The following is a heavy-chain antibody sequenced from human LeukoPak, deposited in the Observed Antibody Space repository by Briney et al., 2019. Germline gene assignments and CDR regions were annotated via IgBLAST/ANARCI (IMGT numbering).Heavy chain of an antibody. CDR1: GFTFSSYA. CDR3: AKDRGGATTYSYYYYGRDV. D-gene: IGHD5-12*01. J-gene: IGHJ6*02. Sequence: GGSLRLSCAASGFTFSSYAMSWVRQAPGKGLEWVSAISGSGETTYYADSVKGRFTISRDNSRNTLYLEMNSLKVEDTAVYYCAKDRGGATTYSYYYYGRDVWGQGTKVTVSS. CDR2: ISGSGETT. V-gene: IGHV3-23*01.